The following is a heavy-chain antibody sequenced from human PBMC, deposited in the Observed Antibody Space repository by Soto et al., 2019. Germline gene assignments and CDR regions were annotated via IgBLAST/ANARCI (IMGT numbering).Heavy chain of an antibody. D-gene: IGHD3-10*01. Sequence: GPSVKVSCKSSGYTFASYYMHCVRHAPGQVLEWIGIINPSGGSTSYAQKFQGRVTMTRDTSTSTVYMELRSLRSEDTAVYYCARRRRTDYYGSGRSGMDVWGQGTTVTVSS. CDR2: INPSGGST. J-gene: IGHJ6*02. CDR3: ARRRRTDYYGSGRSGMDV. CDR1: GYTFASYY. V-gene: IGHV1-46*01.